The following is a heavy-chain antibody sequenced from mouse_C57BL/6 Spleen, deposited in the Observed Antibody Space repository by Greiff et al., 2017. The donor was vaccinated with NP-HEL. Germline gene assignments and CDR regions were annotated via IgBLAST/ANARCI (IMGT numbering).Heavy chain of an antibody. D-gene: IGHD2-2*01. CDR3: ARRALGGYDAGYYYAMDY. CDR1: GFSLSTSGMG. Sequence: QVTLKESGPGILQSSQTLSLTCSFSGFSLSTSGMGVSWIRQPSGKGLEWLAHIYWDDDKRYNPSLKSRLTISKDTSRNQVFFKITSVDTADTATYYCARRALGGYDAGYYYAMDYWGQGTSVTVSS. CDR2: IYWDDDK. J-gene: IGHJ4*01. V-gene: IGHV8-12*01.